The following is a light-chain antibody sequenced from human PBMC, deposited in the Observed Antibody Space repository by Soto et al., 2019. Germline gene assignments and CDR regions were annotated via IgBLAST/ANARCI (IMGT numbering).Light chain of an antibody. Sequence: QSALTQPASVSGSPGQSIAISCTGTSNDVGGYNYVSWYQQHPVKAPQLIIYDVTNRPSGVSDRFSGSKSGNTASLTISGLQAEDEADDYCSSYTSSSTPYVFGTGTKVTVL. V-gene: IGLV2-14*01. CDR1: SNDVGGYNY. J-gene: IGLJ1*01. CDR2: DVT. CDR3: SSYTSSSTPYV.